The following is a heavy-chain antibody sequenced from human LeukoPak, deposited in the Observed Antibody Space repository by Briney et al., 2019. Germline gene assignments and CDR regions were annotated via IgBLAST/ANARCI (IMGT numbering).Heavy chain of an antibody. V-gene: IGHV3-20*01. Sequence: GGSLRLSCAASGFTFDDYGMSWVRQAPGKGLEWVSVINWNGGSTGYADSVKGRFTISRDSAKNSLYLQMNSLRAEDTALYHCARVDYYYGMDVWGQGTTVTVSS. CDR2: INWNGGST. CDR1: GFTFDDYG. J-gene: IGHJ6*02. CDR3: ARVDYYYGMDV.